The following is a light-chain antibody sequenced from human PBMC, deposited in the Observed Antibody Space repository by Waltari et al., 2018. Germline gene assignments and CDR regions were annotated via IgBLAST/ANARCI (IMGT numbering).Light chain of an antibody. J-gene: IGKJ1*01. CDR1: QNLLHSNGYNY. Sequence: DIVMTQSPLSLPVTPGEPASISCRSSQNLLHSNGYNYLDWYLQKPGQSPQLVIYMGSNRASGVPDRFSGSGSGTDFTLKSSRVEAEDVGIYYCMQPLQTPWTFGQGTKVEIK. CDR3: MQPLQTPWT. CDR2: MGS. V-gene: IGKV2-28*01.